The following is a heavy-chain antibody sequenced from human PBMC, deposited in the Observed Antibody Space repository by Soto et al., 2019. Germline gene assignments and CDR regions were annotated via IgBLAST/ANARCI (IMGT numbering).Heavy chain of an antibody. CDR3: DRMRPDGARIDP. V-gene: IGHV4-30-4*02. CDR1: GDSISSGNW. D-gene: IGHD6-6*01. Sequence: SETLCLTCVVSGDSISSGNWGSWVRQPPGKGLEWIGDIYYSGSTYYNPSLKSRVTISVVTSKNQFSLKLSSVTAADTAVYFCDRMRPDGARIDPWGQGTLVTVSS. CDR2: IYYSGST. J-gene: IGHJ5*02.